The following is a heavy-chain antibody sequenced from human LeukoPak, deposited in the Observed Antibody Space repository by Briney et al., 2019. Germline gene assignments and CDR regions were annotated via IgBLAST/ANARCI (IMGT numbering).Heavy chain of an antibody. CDR2: INHSGST. Sequence: SETLSLTCAVYGGSFSGYYWSWIRQPPGKGLEWIGEINHSGSTNYNPSLKSRVTISVDTSKNQFSLKLSSVTAADTAVYYCATLARYSSRPDRYYYYYGMDVWGQGTTVTVSS. CDR3: ATLARYSSRPDRYYYYYGMDV. CDR1: GGSFSGYY. V-gene: IGHV4-34*01. J-gene: IGHJ6*02. D-gene: IGHD6-19*01.